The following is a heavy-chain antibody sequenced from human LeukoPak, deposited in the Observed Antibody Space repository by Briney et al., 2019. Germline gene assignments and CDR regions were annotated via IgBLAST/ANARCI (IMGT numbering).Heavy chain of an antibody. D-gene: IGHD4-11*01. CDR1: GVSISSSSYY. V-gene: IGHV4-61*03. Sequence: PSETLSLTCTVSGVSISSSSYYWGWIRQPPGKGLEWIGYIDHTGTTNYNPSLNSRVTISRDTSKNHFSLQLSSVTAADTAVYFCARGRVSSSTWHSTYYYYFYMDVWGKGTTVTVSS. J-gene: IGHJ6*03. CDR3: ARGRVSSSTWHSTYYYYFYMDV. CDR2: IDHTGTT.